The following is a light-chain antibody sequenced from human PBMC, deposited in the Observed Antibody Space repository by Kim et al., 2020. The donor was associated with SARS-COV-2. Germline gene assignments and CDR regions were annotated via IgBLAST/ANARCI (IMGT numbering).Light chain of an antibody. J-gene: IGLJ2*01. CDR3: AVWDDTLSGVA. CDR1: TYNIGSNT. V-gene: IGLV1-44*01. CDR2: SND. Sequence: QIIIIACSGRTYNIGSNTVNWYQQRPGTAPQLLIYSNDQSHSGVPDRFSAAKSGNSASLAITGLQSDDEADYFCAVWDDTLSGVAFGGGTQLTVL.